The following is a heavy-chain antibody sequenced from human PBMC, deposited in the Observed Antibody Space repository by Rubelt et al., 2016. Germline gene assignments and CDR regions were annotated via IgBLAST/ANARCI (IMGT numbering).Heavy chain of an antibody. D-gene: IGHD1-26*01. J-gene: IGHJ4*02. V-gene: IGHV3-48*04. CDR2: ISSSSSSV. CDR3: ARASGSYWYLDY. Sequence: EVQLLESGGGRVQPGGSLRLSCEASGFTFSTYSMNWVRQAPGKGLEWISYISSSSSSVYYADSVKGRFTISRDNAKNSLDRQMNSPRAGDTAVYYCARASGSYWYLDYWGQGTLVPVSS. CDR1: GFTFSTYS.